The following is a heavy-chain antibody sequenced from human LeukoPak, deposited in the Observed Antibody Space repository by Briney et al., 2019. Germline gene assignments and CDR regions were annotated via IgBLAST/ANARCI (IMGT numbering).Heavy chain of an antibody. Sequence: SVKVSCKASGYTFTGYYMHWVRQAPGQGLEWMGWINPNSGGTNYAQKFQGWVTMTRDTSISTAYMELSRLRSDDTAVYYCARGGYSSSSGGYYYYYYGMDVWGQGTTVTVSS. J-gene: IGHJ6*02. V-gene: IGHV1-2*04. CDR1: GYTFTGYY. D-gene: IGHD6-6*01. CDR2: INPNSGGT. CDR3: ARGGYSSSSGGYYYYYYGMDV.